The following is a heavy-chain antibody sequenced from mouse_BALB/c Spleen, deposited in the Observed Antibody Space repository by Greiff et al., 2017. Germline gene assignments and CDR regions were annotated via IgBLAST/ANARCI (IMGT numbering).Heavy chain of an antibody. CDR3: ARELPSMDY. D-gene: IGHD1-1*01. V-gene: IGHV3-6*01. CDR2: ISYDGSN. Sequence: EVKLQESGPGLVKPSQSLSLTCSVTGYSITSGYYWNWIRQFPGNKLEWMGYISYDGSNNYNPSLKNRISITRDTSKNQFFLKLNSVTTEDTATYYCARELPSMDYWGQGTSVTVSS. J-gene: IGHJ4*01. CDR1: GYSITSGYY.